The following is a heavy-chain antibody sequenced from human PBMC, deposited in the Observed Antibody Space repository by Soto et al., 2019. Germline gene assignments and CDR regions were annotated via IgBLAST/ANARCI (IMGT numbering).Heavy chain of an antibody. Sequence: GASVKVSCKASGYAFTGYYMHWVRQAPGQGLEWMGWINPNSGGTNYAQKFQGWVTMTRDTSISTAYMELSRLRSDDTAVYYCARDGGGYSSSWYDSDGRSNYYYGMDVWGQGTTVTVSS. J-gene: IGHJ6*02. CDR1: GYAFTGYY. CDR3: ARDGGGYSSSWYDSDGRSNYYYGMDV. CDR2: INPNSGGT. D-gene: IGHD6-13*01. V-gene: IGHV1-2*04.